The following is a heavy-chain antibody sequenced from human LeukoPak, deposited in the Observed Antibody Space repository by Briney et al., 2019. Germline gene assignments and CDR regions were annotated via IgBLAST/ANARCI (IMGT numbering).Heavy chain of an antibody. Sequence: GGSLRLSCAASGFTFSSYAMHWVRQAPGKGLEWVAVISYDGSNKYYADSVKGRFTISRDNSKNTLYLQMNSLRAEDTAVYYCARERRSSGWFTYFDYWGQGTLVTVSS. CDR2: ISYDGSNK. V-gene: IGHV3-30-3*01. D-gene: IGHD6-19*01. CDR3: ARERRSSGWFTYFDY. CDR1: GFTFSSYA. J-gene: IGHJ4*02.